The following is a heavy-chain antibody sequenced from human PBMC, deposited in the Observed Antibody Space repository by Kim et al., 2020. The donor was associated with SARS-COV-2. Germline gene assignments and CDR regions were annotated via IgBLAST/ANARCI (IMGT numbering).Heavy chain of an antibody. CDR3: ARDEVDYDFWSGTITYLDV. J-gene: IGHJ6*02. V-gene: IGHV3-48*02. D-gene: IGHD3-3*01. Sequence: GGSLRLSCAASGFTFSSYSMNWVRQAPGKGLEWVSYISSSSSTIYYADSVKGRFTISRDNAKNSLYLQMNSLRDEDTAVYYCARDEVDYDFWSGTITYLDVWGQGTTVTVSS. CDR1: GFTFSSYS. CDR2: ISSSSSTI.